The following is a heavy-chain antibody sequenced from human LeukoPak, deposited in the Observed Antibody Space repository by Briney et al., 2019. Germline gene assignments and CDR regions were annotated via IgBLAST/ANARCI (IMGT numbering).Heavy chain of an antibody. V-gene: IGHV1-8*03. Sequence: ASVKVSCKASGYTFTSYDINWVRQATGQGLEWMGWMNPNSGNTGYAQKFQGRVTITRNTSISTAYMELSSLRSEDTAVYYCARGLGYGDSHYYYYYMDVWGKGTTVTVSS. CDR3: ARGLGYGDSHYYYYYMDV. CDR1: GYTFTSYD. J-gene: IGHJ6*03. CDR2: MNPNSGNT. D-gene: IGHD4-17*01.